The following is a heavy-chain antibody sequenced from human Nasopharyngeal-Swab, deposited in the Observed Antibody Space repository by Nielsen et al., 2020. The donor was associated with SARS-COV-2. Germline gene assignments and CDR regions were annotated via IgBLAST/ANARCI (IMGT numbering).Heavy chain of an antibody. CDR3: AAAPSGDYGGY. CDR2: IWYDGSNK. CDR1: GFTFSNYG. J-gene: IGHJ4*02. Sequence: GESLKISCAASGFTFSNYGMHWVRPAPGKGLEWVAVIWYDGSNKYYADSVKGRFTISRDNSKNTVYLQMSSLRGEDTAVYYCAAAPSGDYGGYWGQGTLVIVSS. V-gene: IGHV3-33*01. D-gene: IGHD4-23*01.